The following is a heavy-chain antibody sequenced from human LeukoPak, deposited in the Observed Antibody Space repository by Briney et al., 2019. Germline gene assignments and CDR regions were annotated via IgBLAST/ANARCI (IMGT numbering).Heavy chain of an antibody. Sequence: PGGSLRLSCAASGFTFSSYAMSWVRQAPGKGLEWVSTISNSGGSTHYADSVKGRFTISRDNSKNTLYLQINSLRAGDTAVYYCAMQLWSPGYWGQGTLVTVSA. CDR1: GFTFSSYA. CDR2: ISNSGGST. D-gene: IGHD5-18*01. J-gene: IGHJ4*02. V-gene: IGHV3-23*01. CDR3: AMQLWSPGY.